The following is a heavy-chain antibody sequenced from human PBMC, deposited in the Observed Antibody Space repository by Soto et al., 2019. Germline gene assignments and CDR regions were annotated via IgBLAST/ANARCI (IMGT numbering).Heavy chain of an antibody. J-gene: IGHJ1*01. Sequence: RLSCSASGFIFSDYAIHWFRLTPAKGLEFVSAIRNNGGSTNDAPSVWGRFTISRDNSKNTVYLEMSSLRVEDTAIYYCVKDPSRGGWYGFVLHWGQGTVVTVSS. CDR1: GFIFSDYA. CDR2: IRNNGGST. V-gene: IGHV3-64D*06. CDR3: VKDPSRGGWYGFVLH. D-gene: IGHD6-19*01.